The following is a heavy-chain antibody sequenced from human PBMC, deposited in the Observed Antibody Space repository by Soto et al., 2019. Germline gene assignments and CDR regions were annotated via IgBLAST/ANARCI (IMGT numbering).Heavy chain of an antibody. D-gene: IGHD6-13*01. CDR2: IHHSGTT. J-gene: IGHJ4*02. CDR3: ARHYSSNEYDY. Sequence: PSETLSLTCAVSGGSISSSYWWSWVRQPPGKGLEWIGEIHHSGTTNYNPSLKSRVTISVDKSKNQFSLKLTSVTAADTAVYYCARHYSSNEYDYWGQGTLVTVSS. V-gene: IGHV4-4*02. CDR1: GGSISSSYW.